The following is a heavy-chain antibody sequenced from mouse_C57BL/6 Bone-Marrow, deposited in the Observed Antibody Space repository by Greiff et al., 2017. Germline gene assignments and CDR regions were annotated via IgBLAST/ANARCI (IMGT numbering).Heavy chain of an antibody. D-gene: IGHD2-4*01. J-gene: IGHJ3*01. CDR2: IYPGDGDT. V-gene: IGHV1-82*01. Sequence: VQRVESGPELVKPGASVKISCKASGYAFSSSWMNWVKQRPGKGLEWIGRIYPGDGDTNYNGKFKGKATLTADKSSSTAYMQLSSLTSEDSAVYFCARDGGDYDDWFAYWGQGTLVTVSA. CDR1: GYAFSSSW. CDR3: ARDGGDYDDWFAY.